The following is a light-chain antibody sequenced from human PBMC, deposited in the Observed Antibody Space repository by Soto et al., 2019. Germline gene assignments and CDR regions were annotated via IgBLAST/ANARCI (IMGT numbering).Light chain of an antibody. CDR2: GNI. J-gene: IGLJ2*01. Sequence: QSVLTQPPSVSGAPGQRVTISCTGSSSNIGAGYDVHWSQQVPGTAPKLLIYGNINRPSGVPDRFSGSKSGTSASLAITGLQADDEADYYCQSYDSSLTVVFGGGTKLTVL. V-gene: IGLV1-40*01. CDR3: QSYDSSLTVV. CDR1: SSNIGAGYD.